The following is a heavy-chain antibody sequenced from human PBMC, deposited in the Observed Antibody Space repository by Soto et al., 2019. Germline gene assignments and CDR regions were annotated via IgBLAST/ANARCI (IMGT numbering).Heavy chain of an antibody. V-gene: IGHV4-59*08. J-gene: IGHJ6*03. D-gene: IGHD3-9*01. CDR2: IYYSGST. CDR1: GGSISSYY. Sequence: SETLSLTCTVPGGSISSYYWSWIRQPPGKGLEWIGYIYYSGSTNYNPSLKSRVTISVDTSKNQFSLKLSSVTAADTAVYYCARNYYDILTANRPYYYYYYMDVWGKGTTVTVSS. CDR3: ARNYYDILTANRPYYYYYYMDV.